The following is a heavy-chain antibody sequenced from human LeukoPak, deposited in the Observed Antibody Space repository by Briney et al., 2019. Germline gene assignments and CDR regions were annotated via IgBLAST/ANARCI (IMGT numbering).Heavy chain of an antibody. V-gene: IGHV1-69*05. Sequence: SVKVSCKASGGTFSSYAISWVRQAPGQGLEWMGGIIPIFGTANYAQKFQGRVTITTDESTSTAYMELSSLRSEDTAVYYCARGKLRFLEWNDAFDIWGQGTMVTASS. CDR2: IIPIFGTA. CDR3: ARGKLRFLEWNDAFDI. CDR1: GGTFSSYA. J-gene: IGHJ3*02. D-gene: IGHD3-3*01.